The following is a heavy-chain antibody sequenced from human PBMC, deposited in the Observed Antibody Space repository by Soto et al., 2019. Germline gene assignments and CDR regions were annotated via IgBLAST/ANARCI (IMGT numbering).Heavy chain of an antibody. V-gene: IGHV3-74*03. D-gene: IGHD6-13*01. CDR1: GFTFSSYW. J-gene: IGHJ5*02. Sequence: GGSLRLSCAASGFTFSSYWMHWVRQAPGKGLVWVSRINSDGSSTTYADSVKGRFTISRDNAKNTLYLQMNSLRAEDTAVYYCAVIATAGRLDPWGQGTLVTVSS. CDR2: INSDGSST. CDR3: AVIATAGRLDP.